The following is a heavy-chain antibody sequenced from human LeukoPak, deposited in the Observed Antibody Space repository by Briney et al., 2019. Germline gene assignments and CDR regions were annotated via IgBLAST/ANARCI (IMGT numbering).Heavy chain of an antibody. CDR3: AKGTETTFYYYYGMDV. J-gene: IGHJ6*02. CDR1: GFTFSSYW. Sequence: GGSLRLSCAASGFTFSSYWMHWVRQAPGKGLEWVSSISSSSSYIYYADSVKGRFTISRDNAKNSLYLQMNSLRAEDTAVYYCAKGTETTFYYYYGMDVWGQGTTVTVSS. CDR2: ISSSSSYI. V-gene: IGHV3-21*04. D-gene: IGHD4-17*01.